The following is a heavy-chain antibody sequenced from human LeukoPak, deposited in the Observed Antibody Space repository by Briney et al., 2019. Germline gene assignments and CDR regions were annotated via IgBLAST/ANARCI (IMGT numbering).Heavy chain of an antibody. D-gene: IGHD6-13*01. Sequence: GGSLRLSCAASGLTFSSCAMHWVRQAPGKGLEWVAVISFDGSNKYHADSVKGRFTISRDNSKNTLYLQMNSLRAEDTAVYYCAKDRVVYSSSWDNWFDPWGQGTLVTVSS. CDR1: GLTFSSCA. CDR3: AKDRVVYSSSWDNWFDP. CDR2: ISFDGSNK. J-gene: IGHJ5*02. V-gene: IGHV3-30*04.